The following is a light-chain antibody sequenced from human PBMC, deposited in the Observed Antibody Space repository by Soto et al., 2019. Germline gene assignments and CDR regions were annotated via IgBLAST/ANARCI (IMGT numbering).Light chain of an antibody. Sequence: EKVMTQSPAALSVSPGERATLSCRASQSVNSNLAWYQRKPGQAPRLLLYGASTRATGIPARCSGSASGTEFTLPISRLQSEDSTVYYCQQYNDWPLTFGGGTKVEIK. CDR3: QQYNDWPLT. CDR2: GAS. J-gene: IGKJ4*01. CDR1: QSVNSN. V-gene: IGKV3-15*01.